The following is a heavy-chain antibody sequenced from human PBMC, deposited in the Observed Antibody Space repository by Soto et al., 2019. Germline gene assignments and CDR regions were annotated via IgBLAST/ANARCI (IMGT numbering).Heavy chain of an antibody. Sequence: QVQLQESGPGLVKPSQTLSLTCTVSSGSISSGDYYWRWIRQPPGKGLEWIGYIYYSGSTYYNPSLKSRVTISVDTSKNQFSLKLSSVTAADTAVYYCASRYCSGGSCSYYYYGMDLWGQGTTVTVSS. D-gene: IGHD2-15*01. J-gene: IGHJ6*02. CDR3: ASRYCSGGSCSYYYYGMDL. CDR2: IYYSGST. V-gene: IGHV4-30-4*01. CDR1: SGSISSGDYY.